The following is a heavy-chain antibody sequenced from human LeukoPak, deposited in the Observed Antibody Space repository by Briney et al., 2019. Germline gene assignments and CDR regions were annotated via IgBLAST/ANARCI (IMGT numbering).Heavy chain of an antibody. CDR3: AKGSSDYYDSSGQPFDY. CDR2: ISGDGGTT. D-gene: IGHD3-22*01. V-gene: IGHV3-43*02. CDR1: GFTFEDYA. J-gene: IGHJ4*02. Sequence: GGSLRLSCAASGFTFEDYAIHWVRQAPGKGLEWVSLISGDGGTTYYADSVKGRFTISRDNSKNSLYLQMNSLRTEDTALYYCAKGSSDYYDSSGQPFDYWGQGTLVTVSS.